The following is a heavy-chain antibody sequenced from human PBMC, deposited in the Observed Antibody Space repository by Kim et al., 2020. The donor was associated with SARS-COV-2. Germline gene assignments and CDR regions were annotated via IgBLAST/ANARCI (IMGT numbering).Heavy chain of an antibody. CDR2: VNHSGST. D-gene: IGHD1-20*01. Sequence: SETLSLTCAVYGGSFTDYYWSWIRQPPGKGLEWIGEVNHSGSTNYNPSLKNRVTLSTDTSKNQFSLNLRSVTAADTAFYFCARVAYNCYCEYWGQGTLVT. J-gene: IGHJ4*02. CDR1: GGSFTDYY. CDR3: ARVAYNCYCEY. V-gene: IGHV4-34*01.